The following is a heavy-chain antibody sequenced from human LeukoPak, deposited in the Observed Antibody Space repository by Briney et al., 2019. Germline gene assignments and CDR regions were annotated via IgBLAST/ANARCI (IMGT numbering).Heavy chain of an antibody. V-gene: IGHV4-59*01. D-gene: IGHD1-26*01. J-gene: IGHJ4*02. CDR2: LYYGGST. Sequence: SETLSLTCTVSGGSISSYYWSWIRQPPGKGLEWIGYLYYGGSTNYNPSLRSRVTISVDTSKNQFSLKLSSVTAADTAVYYCAREDAKRYSGSYLDCWGQGTLVTVSS. CDR1: GGSISSYY. CDR3: AREDAKRYSGSYLDC.